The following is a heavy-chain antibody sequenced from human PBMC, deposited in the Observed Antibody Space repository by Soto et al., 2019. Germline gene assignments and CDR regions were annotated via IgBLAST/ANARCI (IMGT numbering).Heavy chain of an antibody. Sequence: EVQLVESGGGLVQPGGSLRLSCAASGFTFNIYWMTWVRQAPGKGLEWVANIKEDGSETYYVDSVKGRFTISRDNAKNSLYLQINSLRAEDTAVYYCARAWGGRSYWDYYYGMDVWGQGTTVTVSS. D-gene: IGHD1-26*01. CDR1: GFTFNIYW. CDR3: ARAWGGRSYWDYYYGMDV. J-gene: IGHJ6*02. V-gene: IGHV3-7*01. CDR2: IKEDGSET.